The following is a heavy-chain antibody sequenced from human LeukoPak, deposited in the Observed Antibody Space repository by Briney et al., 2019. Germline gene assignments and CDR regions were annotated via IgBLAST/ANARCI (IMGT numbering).Heavy chain of an antibody. D-gene: IGHD6-13*01. V-gene: IGHV4-59*01. J-gene: IGHJ4*02. CDR2: IYYSGST. Sequence: SETLSLTCAVYGGSLSSYYWSWIRQPPGKGLEWIGYIYYSGSTNYNPSLKSRVTISVDTSKNQFSLKLSSVTAADTAVYYCAGSIAAAGYYFDYWGQGTLVTVSS. CDR3: AGSIAAAGYYFDY. CDR1: GGSLSSYY.